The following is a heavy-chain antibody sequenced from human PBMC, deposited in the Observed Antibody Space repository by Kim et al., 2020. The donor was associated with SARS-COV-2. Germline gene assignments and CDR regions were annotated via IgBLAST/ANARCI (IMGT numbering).Heavy chain of an antibody. D-gene: IGHD4-17*01. CDR3: ARLAGDYTPIDS. V-gene: IGHV5-10-1*01. J-gene: IGHJ4*02. Sequence: SYSPSFQGHVAISADKSISTAYLQWISLKASDTAMYYCARLAGDYTPIDSWGQGTLVTVSS.